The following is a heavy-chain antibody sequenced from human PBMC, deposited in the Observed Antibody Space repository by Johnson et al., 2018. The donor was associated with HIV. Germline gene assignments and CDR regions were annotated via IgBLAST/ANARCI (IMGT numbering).Heavy chain of an antibody. CDR3: TRGRHSLDAFDI. D-gene: IGHD2-21*01. Sequence: MQLVESGGGVVRPGGSLRLSCAASGFTFSSYWMNLVRQAPGKGLVWVSRLNSDGSRTDYADSVKGRFTISRDNAKNTLYLQMNSLRAEDTAVYYCTRGRHSLDAFDIWGQGTMVTVSS. CDR2: LNSDGSRT. CDR1: GFTFSSYW. J-gene: IGHJ3*02. V-gene: IGHV3-74*02.